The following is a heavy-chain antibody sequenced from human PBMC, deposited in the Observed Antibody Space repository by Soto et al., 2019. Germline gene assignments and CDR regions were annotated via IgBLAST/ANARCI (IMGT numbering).Heavy chain of an antibody. CDR3: ARDESSSWPTGVFDY. J-gene: IGHJ4*02. V-gene: IGHV1-2*04. CDR2: INPNSGGT. CDR1: GYTFTGYY. Sequence: ASVKVSCKASGYTFTGYYMHWVRQAPGQGLEWMGWINPNSGGTNYAQKFQGWVTMTRDTSISTAYMELSRLRSDDTAVYYCARDESSSWPTGVFDYWGQGTLVTVSS. D-gene: IGHD6-13*01.